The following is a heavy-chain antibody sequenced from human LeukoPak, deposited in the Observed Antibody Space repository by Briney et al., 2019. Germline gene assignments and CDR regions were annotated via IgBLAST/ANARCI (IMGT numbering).Heavy chain of an antibody. V-gene: IGHV3-48*01. D-gene: IGHD1-26*01. J-gene: IGHJ3*02. CDR2: ISSRSSTI. CDR3: ARDQGGSYPDWQDAFDI. CDR1: GFTFSSYS. Sequence: PGGSLRLSCAASGFTFSSYSMNWGRQAPGKGLEWVSYISSRSSTIYYADSVKGRFTISRDNSKNTLYLQMNSLRAEDTAVYYCARDQGGSYPDWQDAFDIWGQGTMVTVSS.